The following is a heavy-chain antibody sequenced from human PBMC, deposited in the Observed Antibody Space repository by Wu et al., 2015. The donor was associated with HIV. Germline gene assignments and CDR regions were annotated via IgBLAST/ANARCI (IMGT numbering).Heavy chain of an antibody. V-gene: IGHV1-46*01. J-gene: IGHJ5*02. CDR3: ARAGGFCSGTSCLDL. D-gene: IGHD2-2*03. Sequence: AEVKKPGASVKVSCKASAYSFSDYYIHWVGQAPGHGLEWVGIINPSSGSTSYAQKFKGRVTMTRDTSTATVYMELSSLRSEDTAFYSCARAGGFCSGTSCLDLWGQGTLVTVFS. CDR1: AYSFSDYY. CDR2: INPSSGST.